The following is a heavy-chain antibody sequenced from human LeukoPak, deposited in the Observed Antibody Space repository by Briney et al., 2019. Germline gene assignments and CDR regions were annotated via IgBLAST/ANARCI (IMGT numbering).Heavy chain of an antibody. CDR2: TNDRGST. CDR3: ARGGGGPRLAT. J-gene: IGHJ5*02. D-gene: IGHD2-15*01. CDR1: GASFSNDY. V-gene: IGHV4-34*01. Sequence: PSETLSLTCAVYGASFSNDYWTWIRQSPEKGLGWIAETNDRGSTSYNPSLNSRVMMSVDASKSQFSLRLSSVTAADTAVYYCARGGGGPRLATWGQGTLVTVSS.